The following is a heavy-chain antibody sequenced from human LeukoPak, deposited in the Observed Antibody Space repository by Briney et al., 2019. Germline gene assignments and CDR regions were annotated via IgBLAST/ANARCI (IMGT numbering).Heavy chain of an antibody. CDR2: ISGSGGTT. CDR3: TKRLSLRFDAFDI. D-gene: IGHD3-3*01. V-gene: IGHV3-23*01. CDR1: EFTVSSNY. Sequence: PGGSLRLSCAASEFTVSSNYMSWVRQAPGKGLEWVSAISGSGGTTYYADSVKGRFTISRDNSKNTLYLQMNSLRAEDTAIYYCTKRLSLRFDAFDIWGPGTMVTVSS. J-gene: IGHJ3*02.